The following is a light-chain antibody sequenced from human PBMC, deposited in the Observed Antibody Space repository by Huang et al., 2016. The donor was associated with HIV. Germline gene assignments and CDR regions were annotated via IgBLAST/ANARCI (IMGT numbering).Light chain of an antibody. CDR1: QGISSY. CDR2: AAS. J-gene: IGKJ4*01. V-gene: IGKV1-9*01. Sequence: IQLTQSPSSLSASVGDRVTITSRASQGISSYLAWYQQKPGKAPKLLIYAASTLQSGVPSRFSGSGSGTYFTLTISSLQSEDFATYYCQQLNSYPLTFGGGTKVEIK. CDR3: QQLNSYPLT.